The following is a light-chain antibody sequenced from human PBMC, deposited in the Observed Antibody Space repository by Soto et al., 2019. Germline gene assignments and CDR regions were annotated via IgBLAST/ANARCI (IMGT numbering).Light chain of an antibody. V-gene: IGKV3-20*01. J-gene: IGKJ1*01. CDR2: GAS. Sequence: EIVLTQSPGTLSLSPGERATLSCRASQSVNSNYLAWYQRKPGQAPRLLIYGASNRATDIPYRFSASGSGTDFTLTITRLEAEDFAVYYCQQYDSTPPTLVQGTKVEVK. CDR3: QQYDSTPPT. CDR1: QSVNSNY.